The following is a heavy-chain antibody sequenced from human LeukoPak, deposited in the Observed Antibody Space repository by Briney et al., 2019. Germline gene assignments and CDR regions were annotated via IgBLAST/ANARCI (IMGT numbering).Heavy chain of an antibody. CDR1: GGSFSGYY. V-gene: IGHV4-34*01. J-gene: IGHJ3*02. Sequence: PSETLSLTCAVYGGSFSGYYWSWIRQPPGKGLEWIGEINHSGSTNYNPSLKSRVTISVDTSKNQFSLKLSSVTAADTVVYYCASPALYSSGWLAAFDIWGQGTMVTVSS. CDR2: INHSGST. CDR3: ASPALYSSGWLAAFDI. D-gene: IGHD6-19*01.